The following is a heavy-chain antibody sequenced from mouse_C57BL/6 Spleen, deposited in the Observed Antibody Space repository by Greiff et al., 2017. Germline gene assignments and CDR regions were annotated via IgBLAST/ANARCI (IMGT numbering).Heavy chain of an antibody. D-gene: IGHD1-1*01. Sequence: VQLQQSGAELVRPGASVTLSCKASGYTFTDYEMHLVKQTPVHGLEWIGAIDPETGGTAYKQKFKGKAILTADKSSSTSYMELRGLTSEDSAVYYCTRSHGSRYWYFDVWGTGTTVTVSS. CDR3: TRSHGSRYWYFDV. CDR2: IDPETGGT. J-gene: IGHJ1*03. V-gene: IGHV1-15*01. CDR1: GYTFTDYE.